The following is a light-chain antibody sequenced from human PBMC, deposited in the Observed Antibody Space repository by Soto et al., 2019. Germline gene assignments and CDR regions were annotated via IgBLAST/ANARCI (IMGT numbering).Light chain of an antibody. CDR2: GAS. Sequence: DIQMTQSPSVLSAAVGDRVTITCRASQSIGKHLNWYQQKPGKAPKFLIYGASTLQSGVPSRLTGSGSGTDFTLTVNSLQAEDFATYYCQQGYSSPATFGQGTRLEIK. CDR1: QSIGKH. CDR3: QQGYSSPAT. V-gene: IGKV1-39*01. J-gene: IGKJ5*01.